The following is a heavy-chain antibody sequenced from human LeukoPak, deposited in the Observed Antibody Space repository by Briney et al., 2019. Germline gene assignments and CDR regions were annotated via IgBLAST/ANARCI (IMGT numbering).Heavy chain of an antibody. CDR1: GYIFSSFG. CDR3: ARDFGVIRRS. Sequence: PGGSLRLSCAASGYIFSSFGVNWVRQAPGKGLEWVAVMSYEETYKNYAEAVKGRFTISRDDSKNTLFLQMSSLRPEDPAVYYCARDFGVIRRSWGQGTLVSVSS. CDR2: MSYEETYK. V-gene: IGHV3-30*03. J-gene: IGHJ5*02. D-gene: IGHD3-3*01.